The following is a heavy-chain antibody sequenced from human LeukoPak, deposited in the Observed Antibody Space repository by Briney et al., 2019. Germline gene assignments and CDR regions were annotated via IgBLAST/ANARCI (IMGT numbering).Heavy chain of an antibody. V-gene: IGHV4-30-4*01. CDR3: ARGPYGSGSYY. J-gene: IGHJ4*02. CDR2: IYYSGTT. CDR1: GGSISSGDYY. Sequence: APETLSLTCTVSGGSISSGDYYWSWIRQPPGKGLEWIGYIYYSGTTYYNPSLKSRVTISVDTSKNQFSLKLTSVTAADTAVYFCARGPYGSGSYYWGQGTLVTVSS. D-gene: IGHD3-10*01.